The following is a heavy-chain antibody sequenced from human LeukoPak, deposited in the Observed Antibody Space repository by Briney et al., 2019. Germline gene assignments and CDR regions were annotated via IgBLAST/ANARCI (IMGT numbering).Heavy chain of an antibody. CDR3: ASLRVLEWYKLFDY. Sequence: LHGGSLRLSCAASGFTFSSYGMSWVRQAPGKGLEWVSAISDSGVSTYYADSVKGRFTISRDNSKNTLYLQMNSLRAEDTAVYYCASLRVLEWYKLFDYWGQGTLVTVSS. D-gene: IGHD3-3*01. CDR2: ISDSGVST. J-gene: IGHJ4*02. V-gene: IGHV3-23*01. CDR1: GFTFSSYG.